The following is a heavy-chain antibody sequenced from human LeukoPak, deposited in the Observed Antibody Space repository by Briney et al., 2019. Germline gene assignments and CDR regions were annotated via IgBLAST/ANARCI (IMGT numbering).Heavy chain of an antibody. CDR1: GYTFISYG. J-gene: IGHJ5*02. CDR2: ISGYNGYT. Sequence: ASVKVSCKASGYTFISYGISWVRQAPGQGLEWMGWISGYNGYTHYAHNLQGRVTMTTDTSTSTAYMELRSLRSDDTAVYYCARDEARYSSGYYPNWFDPWGQGTLVTVSS. D-gene: IGHD3-22*01. CDR3: ARDEARYSSGYYPNWFDP. V-gene: IGHV1-18*01.